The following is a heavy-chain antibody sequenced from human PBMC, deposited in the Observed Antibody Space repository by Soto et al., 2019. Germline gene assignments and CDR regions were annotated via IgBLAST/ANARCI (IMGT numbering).Heavy chain of an antibody. J-gene: IGHJ6*02. Sequence: QVQLVQSGAEVKNPGASVKVSCKAPGYSFTRYGIGWARQAPGQGLEWMGWIHAYNGNTNYAQHPQGRLTRTTDTSTTTAYMGLRSLRSNDTAIYYCAMVDVYVTPSPQDVWGQGTTVTVSS. V-gene: IGHV1-18*01. D-gene: IGHD2-8*01. CDR3: AMVDVYVTPSPQDV. CDR2: IHAYNGNT. CDR1: GYSFTRYG.